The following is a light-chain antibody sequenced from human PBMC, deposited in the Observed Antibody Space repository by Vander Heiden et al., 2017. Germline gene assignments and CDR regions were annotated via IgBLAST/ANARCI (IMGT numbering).Light chain of an antibody. Sequence: DIQMTQSPSSLSASVGDRVTITYRASQSISSHLNWYQQKPGKAPKLLIYAASNLQSGVPSRFSGSGSGTDFTLTISSLQPEDFTTYYCEQSYSTLWTFGQGTKVEIK. CDR3: EQSYSTLWT. V-gene: IGKV1-39*01. CDR2: AAS. J-gene: IGKJ1*01. CDR1: QSISSH.